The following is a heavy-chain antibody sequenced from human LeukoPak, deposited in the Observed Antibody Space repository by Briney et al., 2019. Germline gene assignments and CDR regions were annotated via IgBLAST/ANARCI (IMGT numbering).Heavy chain of an antibody. J-gene: IGHJ2*01. D-gene: IGHD1-1*01. CDR1: GYTFTSYG. V-gene: IGHV1-18*04. Sequence: ASVKVSCKASGYTFTSYGISWVRQAPGQGLEWMGWISAYNGNTNYAQKLQGRVTMTTDTSTSTAYMELRSLRSDDTAVYYRARDGSDNWNDGDWYFDLWGHGTLVTVSS. CDR3: ARDGSDNWNDGDWYFDL. CDR2: ISAYNGNT.